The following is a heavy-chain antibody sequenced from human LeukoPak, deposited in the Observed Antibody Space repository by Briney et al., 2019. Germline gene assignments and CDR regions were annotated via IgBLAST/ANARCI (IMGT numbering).Heavy chain of an antibody. V-gene: IGHV4-61*02. CDR2: IYASGST. D-gene: IGHD3-3*01. CDR1: GGSISSGSYY. CDR3: ARAVVTIFGVAPNPFFDY. J-gene: IGHJ4*02. Sequence: SETLSLTCTVSGGSISSGSYYWSWIRQPAGKGLKWIGRIYASGSTNYNPSLKSRVTISVDTSKNQFSLKLSSVTAADTAVYYCARAVVTIFGVAPNPFFDYWGQGTLVTVSS.